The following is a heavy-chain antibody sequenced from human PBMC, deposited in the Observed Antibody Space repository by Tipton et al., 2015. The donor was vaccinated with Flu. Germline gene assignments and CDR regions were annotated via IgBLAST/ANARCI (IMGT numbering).Heavy chain of an antibody. J-gene: IGHJ6*02. CDR3: ARDYMVRGVISPLYYYYGMDV. CDR1: GYTFTGYY. CDR2: INPNSGGT. V-gene: IGHV1-2*02. Sequence: QMQLVQSGAEVKKPGASVKVSCKASGYTFTGYYMHWVRQAPGQWLEWMGWINPNSGGTNYAQKFQGRVTMTRDTSISTAYMELSRLRSDDTAVYYCARDYMVRGVISPLYYYYGMDVWGQGTPVTVSS. D-gene: IGHD3-10*01.